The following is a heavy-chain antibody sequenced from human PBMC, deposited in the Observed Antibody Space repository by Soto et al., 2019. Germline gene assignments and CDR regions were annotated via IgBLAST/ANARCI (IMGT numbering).Heavy chain of an antibody. D-gene: IGHD2-15*01. V-gene: IGHV3-7*01. J-gene: IGHJ4*02. CDR3: EREVWGCSGGSCQPIH. Sequence: EVQLVESGGGLVQPGGSLRLSCAASGFTFSSYWMSWVRQAPGKGLEWVANIKQDGSEKYYVDSVKGRFTISRDNAKNSLYLQMNSLRAEDTAVYYCEREVWGCSGGSCQPIHWGQGTLVTVAS. CDR1: GFTFSSYW. CDR2: IKQDGSEK.